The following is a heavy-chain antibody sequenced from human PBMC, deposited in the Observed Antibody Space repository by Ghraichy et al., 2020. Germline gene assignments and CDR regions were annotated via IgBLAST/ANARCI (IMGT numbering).Heavy chain of an antibody. D-gene: IGHD3-10*01. V-gene: IGHV4-34*01. CDR2: INHSGST. J-gene: IGHJ4*02. Sequence: SETLSLTCAVYGGSFSGYYWSWIRQPPGKGLEWIGEINHSGSTNYNPSLKSRVTISVDTSKNQFSLKLSSVTTADTAVYYCARGRLGTGTFDYWGQGTLVNVSS. CDR3: ARGRLGTGTFDY. CDR1: GGSFSGYY.